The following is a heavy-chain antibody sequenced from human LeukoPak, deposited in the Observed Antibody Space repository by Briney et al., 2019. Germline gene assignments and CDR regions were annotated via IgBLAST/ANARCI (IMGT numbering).Heavy chain of an antibody. CDR1: GGSISSYY. J-gene: IGHJ4*02. CDR3: ARSGSGYLRYYFDY. V-gene: IGHV4-59*12. Sequence: SETLSLTCTVSGGSISSYYWSWIRQPPGKGLEWIGYIYYSGSTNYNPSLKSRVTISVDTSKNQFSLKLRSVTAADTAVYYCARSGSGYLRYYFDYWGQGTLVTVS. CDR2: IYYSGST. D-gene: IGHD5-12*01.